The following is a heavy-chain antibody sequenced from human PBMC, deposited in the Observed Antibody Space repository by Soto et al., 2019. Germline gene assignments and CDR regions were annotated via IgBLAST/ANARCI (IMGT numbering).Heavy chain of an antibody. Sequence: GASVKVSCKASGGTFGTHAIIWVRQAPGHGLEWMGGIIPISGTTYYTQKFQGRVTITADEPTSTAFMELSSLKSDDTAVFYCARGYCSGGNCYSGMDVWGQGTMVTVS. J-gene: IGHJ6*02. D-gene: IGHD2-15*01. CDR2: IIPISGTT. CDR3: ARGYCSGGNCYSGMDV. V-gene: IGHV1-69*13. CDR1: GGTFGTHA.